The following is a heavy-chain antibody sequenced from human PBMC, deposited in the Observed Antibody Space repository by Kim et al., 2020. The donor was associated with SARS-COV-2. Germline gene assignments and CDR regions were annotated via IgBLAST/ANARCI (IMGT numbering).Heavy chain of an antibody. CDR3: ARGQDTSKTGF. V-gene: IGHV4-34*01. CDR2: IHPFGSI. Sequence: SETLSLTCAVYGGSLKDFYLSWIRQSPVKGLEWIGEIHPFGSIHYNPSLQSRVAISMDTSKNQFYLTVTSLTAADTAFYFCARGQDTSKTGFWGQGTPGT. CDR1: GGSLKDFY. J-gene: IGHJ1*01. D-gene: IGHD3-10*01.